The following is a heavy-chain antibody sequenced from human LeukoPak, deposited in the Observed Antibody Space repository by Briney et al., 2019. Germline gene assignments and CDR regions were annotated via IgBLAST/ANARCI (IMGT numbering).Heavy chain of an antibody. D-gene: IGHD3-10*01. CDR2: ISYDGSNK. V-gene: IGHV3-30*04. CDR1: GFTFSSYA. CDR3: ARDGWFGEMPYYFDY. Sequence: GRSLRLSCAASGFTFSSYAMHWVRQAPGKGLEWVAVISYDGSNKYYADSVKGRFTTSRDNSKNTLYLQMNSLRAEDTAVYYCARDGWFGEMPYYFDYWGQGTLVTVSS. J-gene: IGHJ4*02.